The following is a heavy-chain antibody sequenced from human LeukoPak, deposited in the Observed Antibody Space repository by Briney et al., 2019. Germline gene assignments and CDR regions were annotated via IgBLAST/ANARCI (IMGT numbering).Heavy chain of an antibody. CDR2: INHSGST. V-gene: IGHV4-34*01. Sequence: PSETLSLTCAVYGGSISGYYWSWIRQPPGKGLEWIGEINHSGSTNYNPSLKSRVTISVDTSKNQFSLKLSSVTAADTAVYYCARDYGSGSYYPYYFDYWGQGTLVTVSS. CDR3: ARDYGSGSYYPYYFDY. J-gene: IGHJ4*02. CDR1: GGSISGYY. D-gene: IGHD3-10*01.